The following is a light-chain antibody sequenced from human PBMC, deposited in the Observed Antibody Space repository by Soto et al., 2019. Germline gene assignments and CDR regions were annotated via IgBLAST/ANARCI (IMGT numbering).Light chain of an antibody. CDR1: QSVRSS. Sequence: EIVMTQSPDTLSVSPGERATLSCRASQSVRSSLAWYQQKPGQAPRLLIYSASTRATGIPARFSGSGSGTEFTLTISSLQSEDFEVYYCQQYNDWWTFGQGTKVEIK. V-gene: IGKV3-15*01. J-gene: IGKJ1*01. CDR2: SAS. CDR3: QQYNDWWT.